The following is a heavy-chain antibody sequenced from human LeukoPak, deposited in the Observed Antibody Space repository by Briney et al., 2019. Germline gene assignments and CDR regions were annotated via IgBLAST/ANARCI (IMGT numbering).Heavy chain of an antibody. Sequence: SETLSLTCTVSGGSMRSYYWNWIRQPAGKGLEWLGRIYNTGSTDNNPSLKSRVTISVDYSKNQFSLRLNSVTAADTAVYCCARTSFDSNGYYAYFDFWGQGTLVSVSS. V-gene: IGHV4-4*07. CDR2: IYNTGST. D-gene: IGHD3-22*01. J-gene: IGHJ4*02. CDR1: GGSMRSYY. CDR3: ARTSFDSNGYYAYFDF.